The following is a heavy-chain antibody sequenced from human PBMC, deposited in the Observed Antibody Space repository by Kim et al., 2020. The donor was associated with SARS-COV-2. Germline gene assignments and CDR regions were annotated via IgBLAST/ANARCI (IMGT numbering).Heavy chain of an antibody. J-gene: IGHJ4*02. V-gene: IGHV1-69*01. CDR3: ARVGRSSGWYSREYYFDY. D-gene: IGHD6-19*01. Sequence: QGRVTITADESTSTAYMELSSLRSEDTAVYYCARVGRSSGWYSREYYFDYWGQGTLVTVSS.